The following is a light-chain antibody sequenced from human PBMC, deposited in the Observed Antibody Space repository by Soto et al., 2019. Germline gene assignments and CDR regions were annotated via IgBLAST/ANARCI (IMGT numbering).Light chain of an antibody. CDR2: EAS. V-gene: IGKV1-5*03. CDR3: QHYDTSSPMWT. CDR1: QSINW. J-gene: IGKJ1*01. Sequence: DILLAQSPSTLSASVGDRITITCRATQSINWLAWYQQKPGKAPTLLIFEASRLESGIPSRVSGSGSGTEFTLTISSLQPDDFGTYYCQHYDTSSPMWTFGQGTKVDVK.